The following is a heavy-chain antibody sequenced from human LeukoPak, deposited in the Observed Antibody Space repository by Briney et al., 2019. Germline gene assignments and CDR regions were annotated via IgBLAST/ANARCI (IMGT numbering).Heavy chain of an antibody. D-gene: IGHD6-13*01. J-gene: IGHJ4*02. CDR3: AKEDYSSSSDC. V-gene: IGHV3-23*01. CDR2: ISGSGGST. Sequence: GGSLRLSCAASGFTFSSHAMSRVRQAPGKGLEWVSAISGSGGSTSYAASVKGRFTISRDNPKNTLYLQMNSLRAEDTAVYYCAKEDYSSSSDCWGQGTLVTVSS. CDR1: GFTFSSHA.